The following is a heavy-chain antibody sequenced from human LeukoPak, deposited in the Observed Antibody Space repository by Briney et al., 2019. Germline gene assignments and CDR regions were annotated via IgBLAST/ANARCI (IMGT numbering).Heavy chain of an antibody. CDR3: AKGVGTAISWFVGY. J-gene: IGHJ4*02. V-gene: IGHV3-9*01. CDR2: VSWNSGSI. CDR1: GFTFDDYA. Sequence: GGSLRLSCAASGFTFDDYAMHWVRQAPGKGLEWVSGVSWNSGSIRYADSVKGRFTISRDNAKNSLYLQMNSLRAEDTALYYCAKGVGTAISWFVGYWGQGTLVTVSS. D-gene: IGHD5-18*01.